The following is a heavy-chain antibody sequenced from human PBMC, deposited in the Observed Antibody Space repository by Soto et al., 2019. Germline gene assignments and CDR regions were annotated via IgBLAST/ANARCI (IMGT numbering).Heavy chain of an antibody. CDR1: GDSIKTHY. CDR2: IYYSGST. D-gene: IGHD2-2*03. Sequence: PSETLSLTCNVSGDSIKTHYWSWIRQPPGKGLEWIGYIYYSGSTLYNPSLKRRITISVDTAKNQFSLRLNSVTAADTAVYYCASGWMAALDNWSQGTLVTVSS. V-gene: IGHV4-59*11. CDR3: ASGWMAALDN. J-gene: IGHJ4*02.